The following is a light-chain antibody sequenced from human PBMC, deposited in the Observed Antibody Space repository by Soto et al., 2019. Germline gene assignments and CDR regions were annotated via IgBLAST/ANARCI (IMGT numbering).Light chain of an antibody. J-gene: IGKJ3*01. V-gene: IGKV1-16*01. CDR3: LQYDNHPFT. CDR1: QGVGIQ. CDR2: DAS. Sequence: DIQMTQSPFSLSASVGVRITITCRASQGVGIQLGWFQQKPGKVPKSLIYDASSLQSGAPSRFSGSGSGTDFTLTINSLQPEDFATYYCLQYDNHPFTFGPGTKVDI.